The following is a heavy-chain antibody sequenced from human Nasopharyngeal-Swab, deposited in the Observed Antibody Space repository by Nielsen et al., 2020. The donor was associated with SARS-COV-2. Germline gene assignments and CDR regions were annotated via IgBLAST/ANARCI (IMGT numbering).Heavy chain of an antibody. D-gene: IGHD6-19*01. J-gene: IGHJ4*02. CDR3: ARDQDGSGWYHVNYFDY. V-gene: IGHV3-30*03. CDR2: ISYDGSNK. CDR1: GFTFSSYG. Sequence: GGSLRLSCAASGFTFSSYGMHWVRQAPGKGLEWVAVISYDGSNKYYADSVKGRLTISRDNSKNTLYLQMNSLRAEDTAVYYCARDQDGSGWYHVNYFDYWGQGTLVTVSS.